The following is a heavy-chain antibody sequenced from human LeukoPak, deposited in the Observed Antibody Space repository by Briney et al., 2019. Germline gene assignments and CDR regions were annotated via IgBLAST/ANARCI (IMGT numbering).Heavy chain of an antibody. V-gene: IGHV1-69*13. Sequence: SVKVSCKASGYTFTSYAMNWVRQAPGQGLEWMGGIIPIFGTANYAQKFQGRVTITADESTSTAYMELSSLRSEDTAVYYCARDQVIAARSSYGMDVWGQGTTVTVSS. CDR3: ARDQVIAARSSYGMDV. J-gene: IGHJ6*02. D-gene: IGHD6-6*01. CDR2: IIPIFGTA. CDR1: GYTFTSYA.